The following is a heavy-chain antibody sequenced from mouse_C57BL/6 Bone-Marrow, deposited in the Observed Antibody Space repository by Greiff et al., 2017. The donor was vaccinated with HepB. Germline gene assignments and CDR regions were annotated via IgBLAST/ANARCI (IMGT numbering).Heavy chain of an antibody. CDR2: ILPGSGST. Sequence: VQVVESGAELMKPGASVKLSCKATGYTFTGYWIEWVKQRPGHGLEWIGEILPGSGSTNYNEKFKGKATFTADTSSNTAYMQLSSLTTEDSAIYYCASSYYYGSSSFAYWGQGTLVTVSA. D-gene: IGHD1-1*01. CDR3: ASSYYYGSSSFAY. V-gene: IGHV1-9*01. J-gene: IGHJ3*01. CDR1: GYTFTGYW.